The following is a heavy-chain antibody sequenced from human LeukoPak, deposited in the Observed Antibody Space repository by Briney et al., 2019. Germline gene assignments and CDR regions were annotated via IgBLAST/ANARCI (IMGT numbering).Heavy chain of an antibody. CDR3: ALEGNDSGSDTYPQCLDS. V-gene: IGHV1-69*04. CDR2: IVPTFGKT. J-gene: IGHJ5*01. D-gene: IGHD3-10*01. Sequence: ASVRVSCKASGCTVTHDVVSWSRQAPERGLEWVGRIVPTFGKTTYAERFQDRVTITADKSTGIAYMELSGLTSDDTAIYYCALEGNDSGSDTYPQCLDSWGQGVRVIVSS. CDR1: GCTVTHDV.